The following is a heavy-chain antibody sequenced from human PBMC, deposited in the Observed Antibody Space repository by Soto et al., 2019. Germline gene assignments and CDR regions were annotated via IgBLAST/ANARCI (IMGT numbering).Heavy chain of an antibody. Sequence: QVQLVESGGGVVQPGRSLRLSCAASGFTFSSCGMHWVRQAPGKGLEWVAVISHDGSDKYYADSVKGRFTISRDNSKNTLYLQMASLRAEDTAVYYCAKDRSSTWAFDYWGQGTLVAVSS. CDR1: GFTFSSCG. CDR3: AKDRSSTWAFDY. V-gene: IGHV3-30*18. J-gene: IGHJ4*02. CDR2: ISHDGSDK. D-gene: IGHD6-13*01.